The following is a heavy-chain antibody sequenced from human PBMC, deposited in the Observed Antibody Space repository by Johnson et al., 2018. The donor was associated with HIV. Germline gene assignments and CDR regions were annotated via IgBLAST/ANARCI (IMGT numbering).Heavy chain of an antibody. D-gene: IGHD4-17*01. Sequence: VQLVESGGGLVQPGGSLRLSCAASGFSVSSKYMSWVRQAPGKGLEWVSVIYSGGSTFYADSVKGRFTISRDNAKNSLYLQMDSLRAGDTAVYYCGRALTTDAFDIWGQGTMVTVSS. CDR1: GFSVSSKY. CDR3: GRALTTDAFDI. V-gene: IGHV3-66*01. CDR2: IYSGGST. J-gene: IGHJ3*02.